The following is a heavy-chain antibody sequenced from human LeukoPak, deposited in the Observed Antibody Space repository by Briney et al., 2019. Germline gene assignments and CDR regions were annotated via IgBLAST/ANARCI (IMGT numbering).Heavy chain of an antibody. D-gene: IGHD6-19*01. CDR3: ARVLVSGIAVGGLDY. Sequence: SETLSLTCAVYGGSFSGYYWSWIRQPPGKGLEWIGEINHSGSTNYNPSLKSRVTISVDTSKNQFSLKLSPVTAADTAVYYCARVLVSGIAVGGLDYWGKETLVTVSS. V-gene: IGHV4-34*01. CDR1: GGSFSGYY. J-gene: IGHJ4*02. CDR2: INHSGST.